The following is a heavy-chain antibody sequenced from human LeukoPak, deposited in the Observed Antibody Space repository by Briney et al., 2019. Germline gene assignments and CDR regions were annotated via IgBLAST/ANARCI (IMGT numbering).Heavy chain of an antibody. J-gene: IGHJ4*02. CDR2: IYYSGST. V-gene: IGHV4-39*07. Sequence: SETLSLTCTVSGGSISSSSYYWGWIRQPPGKGLEWIGSIYYSGSTYYNPSLKSRVTISVDTSKNQFSLKLSSVTAADTAVYYCARAHGYYYDSSGYPYWGQGTLVTVSS. CDR1: GGSISSSSYY. D-gene: IGHD3-22*01. CDR3: ARAHGYYYDSSGYPY.